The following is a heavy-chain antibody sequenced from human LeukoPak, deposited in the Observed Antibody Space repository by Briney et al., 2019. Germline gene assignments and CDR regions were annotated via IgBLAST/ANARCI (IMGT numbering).Heavy chain of an antibody. D-gene: IGHD6-13*01. CDR1: GFTFSSYG. J-gene: IGHJ4*02. CDR2: IWYDGSNK. Sequence: GGSLRLSCAASGFTFSSYGMHWVRQAPGKGLEGVAVIWYDGSNKYYADSVKGRFTISRDNSKNTLYLQMNSLRAEDTAVYYCARVGIAAAGDYWGQGTLVTVSS. CDR3: ARVGIAAAGDY. V-gene: IGHV3-33*01.